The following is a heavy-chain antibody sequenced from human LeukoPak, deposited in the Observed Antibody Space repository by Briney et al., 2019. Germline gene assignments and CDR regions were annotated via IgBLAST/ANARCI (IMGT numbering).Heavy chain of an antibody. J-gene: IGHJ3*02. V-gene: IGHV4-39*01. CDR1: GGSISSSNHY. D-gene: IGHD1-14*01. CDR2: GST. CDR3: ARPTLNNHLDAFDI. Sequence: SETLSLTCTVSGGSISSSNHYWGWICQPPGKGLEWIGSGSTYYNPSLKSRVTISVDTSKNQFSLKLYSVTAADTAVYYCARPTLNNHLDAFDIWGQGTMVTVSS.